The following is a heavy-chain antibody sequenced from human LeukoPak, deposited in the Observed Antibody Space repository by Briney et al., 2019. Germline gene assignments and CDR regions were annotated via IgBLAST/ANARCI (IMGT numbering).Heavy chain of an antibody. J-gene: IGHJ5*02. V-gene: IGHV4-34*01. CDR2: IHHSGST. Sequence: SETMSLTCAVYGGSLSGYYWSWIRQPPGKGLEWIGEIHHSGSTNYNPSLKSRVTISVDTSKNQFSLKLSPVTAADTAVYYCARGPRVTARYCTNGVCPGGWFDPWGQGTLVTVSS. D-gene: IGHD2-8*01. CDR1: GGSLSGYY. CDR3: ARGPRVTARYCTNGVCPGGWFDP.